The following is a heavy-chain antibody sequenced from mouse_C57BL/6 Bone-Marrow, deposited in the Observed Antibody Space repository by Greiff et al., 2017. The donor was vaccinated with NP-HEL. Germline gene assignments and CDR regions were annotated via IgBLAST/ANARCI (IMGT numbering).Heavy chain of an antibody. CDR3: ARSGDEGYYYAMDY. CDR1: GYTFTGYW. CDR2: ILPGSGST. V-gene: IGHV1-9*01. J-gene: IGHJ4*01. Sequence: VQLQQSGAELMKPGASVKLSCKATGYTFTGYWIEWVKQRPGHGLEWIGEILPGSGSTNKNKKFKGKATFTADTTSNTAYMKLSSLTTEDSAIYYCARSGDEGYYYAMDYWGQGTSVTVSS. D-gene: IGHD2-13*01.